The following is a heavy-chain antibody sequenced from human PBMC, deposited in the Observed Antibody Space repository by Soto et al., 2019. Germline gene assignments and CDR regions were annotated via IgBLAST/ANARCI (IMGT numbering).Heavy chain of an antibody. J-gene: IGHJ6*02. CDR2: INDSGIT. D-gene: IGHD3-16*01. V-gene: IGHV4-34*01. CDR1: GGSFSGYY. Sequence: QVQLQQWGAEVLKPSETLSLTCVVNGGSFSGYYWSWIRQSPGKGLEWIGEINDSGITDSNPSLESRVTISVDMSKNQFPLNLNSVTAADSAVYHCARGRSSVPDRRGIGYYGLDVWGQGTTVTVSS. CDR3: ARGRSSVPDRRGIGYYGLDV.